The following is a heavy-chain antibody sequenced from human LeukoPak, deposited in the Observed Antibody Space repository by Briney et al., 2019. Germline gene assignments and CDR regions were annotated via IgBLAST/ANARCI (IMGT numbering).Heavy chain of an antibody. CDR3: ARDRSEYSGFFDY. CDR1: GFTFSSFG. V-gene: IGHV3-30*02. CDR2: IRSDGSSK. D-gene: IGHD5-12*01. J-gene: IGHJ4*02. Sequence: PGGSLRLSCAASGFTFSSFGLHWVRQAPGKGLEWVALIRSDGSSKNYGDSVKGRFTISRDNSKNTLYLQMNSLRAEDTALYYCARDRSEYSGFFDYWGQGTLVTVSS.